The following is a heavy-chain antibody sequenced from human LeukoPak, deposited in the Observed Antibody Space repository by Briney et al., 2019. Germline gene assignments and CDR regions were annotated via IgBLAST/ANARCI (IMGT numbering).Heavy chain of an antibody. CDR3: ARVLLVPADYYYMDV. CDR2: IYTSGST. Sequence: SETLSLTCTVSGGSISSYYWTWIRQPAGKGLEWIGRIYTSGSTNYNPSLKSRVTMSVDTSKNQSSLKLSSVTAADTAVYYCARVLLVPADYYYMDVWGKGTTVTVSS. CDR1: GGSISSYY. D-gene: IGHD2-2*01. J-gene: IGHJ6*03. V-gene: IGHV4-4*07.